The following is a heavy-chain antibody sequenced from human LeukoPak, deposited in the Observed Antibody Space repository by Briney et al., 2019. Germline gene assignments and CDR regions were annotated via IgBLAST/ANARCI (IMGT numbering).Heavy chain of an antibody. J-gene: IGHJ3*02. V-gene: IGHV3-74*01. CDR1: GXTFSRYW. CDR2: MNSDGSST. Sequence: PGGSLRLSCAASGXTFSRYWMHWVRQAPGKGLVWVSRMNSDGSSTNYADSVKGRFTISRDNAKNTLYLQMNSLRAEDTAVYHCATGHYYDSSGYYPLPDAFDIWGQGTMVTVSS. D-gene: IGHD3-22*01. CDR3: ATGHYYDSSGYYPLPDAFDI.